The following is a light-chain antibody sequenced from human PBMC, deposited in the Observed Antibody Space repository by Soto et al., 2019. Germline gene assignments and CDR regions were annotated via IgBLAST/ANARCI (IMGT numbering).Light chain of an antibody. V-gene: IGKV4-1*01. Sequence: DIVMTQSPDSLAVSLGERATINCKSSQSVLYSSNNKNYLAWYQQRPGQPTKLLIYWASTRESGVRDRFSGSGSGTDFPLTITSLQAEGVAVYYCQQYESTPPTFGQGTKLEIK. J-gene: IGKJ2*01. CDR1: QSVLYSSNNKNY. CDR3: QQYESTPPT. CDR2: WAS.